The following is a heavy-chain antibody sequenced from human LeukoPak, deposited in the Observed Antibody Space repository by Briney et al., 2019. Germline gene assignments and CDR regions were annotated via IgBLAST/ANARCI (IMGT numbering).Heavy chain of an antibody. V-gene: IGHV4-59*01. J-gene: IGHJ4*02. CDR3: ARGLLLWFGELLPTYFDY. CDR1: GGSISSYY. Sequence: SETLSLTCTVSGGSISSYYWSWIRQPPGKGLEWIGYIYYSGSTNYNPSLKSRVTISVDTSKNQFSLKLSSVTAADTAVYYCARGLLLWFGELLPTYFDYWGQGTLVTVSS. D-gene: IGHD3-10*01. CDR2: IYYSGST.